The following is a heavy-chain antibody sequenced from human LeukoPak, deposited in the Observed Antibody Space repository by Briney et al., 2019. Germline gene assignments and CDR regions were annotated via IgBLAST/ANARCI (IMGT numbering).Heavy chain of an antibody. J-gene: IGHJ4*02. CDR2: ISWNGGST. CDR1: GFNFHDYG. D-gene: IGHD1-26*01. Sequence: GGSLRLSCAASGFNFHDYGMTWFRQAPGEGLEWVSGISWNGGSTTYVDSVKGRFTISRDNANNSLYLQMNSLRGEDTALYYRARGSGSYSTYFDFWGQGTLVTVSS. CDR3: ARGSGSYSTYFDF. V-gene: IGHV3-20*04.